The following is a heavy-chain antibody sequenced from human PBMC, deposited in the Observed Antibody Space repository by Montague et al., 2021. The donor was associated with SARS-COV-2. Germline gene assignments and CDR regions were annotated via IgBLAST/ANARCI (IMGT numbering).Heavy chain of an antibody. Sequence: SETLSLTCAVSGGSFSDNSWTWVRLSPRQGMELNADINLSYITNSNFNPSLKSRVTISVDTSKNQFSLKLSSVTAADTGVYYCARYGSIAAAYYYSGRDVWGQGTTVTVSS. V-gene: IGHV4-34*01. J-gene: IGHJ6*02. CDR2: INLSYIT. CDR3: ARYGSIAAAYYYSGRDV. CDR1: GGSFSDNS. D-gene: IGHD6-13*01.